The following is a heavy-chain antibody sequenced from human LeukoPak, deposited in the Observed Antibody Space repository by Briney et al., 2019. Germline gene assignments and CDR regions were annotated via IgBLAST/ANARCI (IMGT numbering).Heavy chain of an antibody. CDR1: GFTFSSYW. Sequence: PGGSLRLSCAASGFTFSSYWMSWVRQAPGKGLEWVANIKQDGSEKYYVDSVKGRFTISRDSAKNSLYLQMNSLRAEDTAVYYCARDLAYSSSWPFDYWGQGTLVTVSS. V-gene: IGHV3-7*01. J-gene: IGHJ4*02. CDR3: ARDLAYSSSWPFDY. D-gene: IGHD6-13*01. CDR2: IKQDGSEK.